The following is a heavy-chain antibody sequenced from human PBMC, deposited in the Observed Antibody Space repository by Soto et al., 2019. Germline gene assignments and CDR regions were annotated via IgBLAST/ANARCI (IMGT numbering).Heavy chain of an antibody. CDR2: IIPIFGTA. CDR3: ASGSLRYYYDSSGYKFDS. CDR1: GGTFSSYA. J-gene: IGHJ4*02. Sequence: SVKVSCKASGGTFSSYAISWVRQAPGQGLEWMGGIIPIFGTANYAQKFQGRVTITADESTSTAYMELSSLRSEDTAVYYCASGSLRYYYDSSGYKFDSWGQGTLVTAPQ. D-gene: IGHD3-22*01. V-gene: IGHV1-69*13.